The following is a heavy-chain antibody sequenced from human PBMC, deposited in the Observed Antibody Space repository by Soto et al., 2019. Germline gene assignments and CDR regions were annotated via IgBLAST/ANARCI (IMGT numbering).Heavy chain of an antibody. Sequence: EVQLVESGGGPVKPGGSLRLSCAASGFTFTTYSMNWVRQAPGKGLEWVSSISSTTNYIYYGDSMKGRFTISRDNAKNSLYLEMNSLRAEDTAVYYCARESEDLTSNFDYWGQGTLVTVSS. V-gene: IGHV3-21*06. CDR3: ARESEDLTSNFDY. J-gene: IGHJ4*02. CDR1: GFTFTTYS. CDR2: ISSTTNYI.